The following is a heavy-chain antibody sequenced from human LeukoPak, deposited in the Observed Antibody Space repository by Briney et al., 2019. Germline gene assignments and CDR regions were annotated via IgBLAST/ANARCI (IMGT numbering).Heavy chain of an antibody. D-gene: IGHD3-9*01. CDR2: MNPNSGNT. J-gene: IGHJ3*02. CDR3: ARGYFYDILTGYYYPDAFDI. CDR1: GGTFSSYA. Sequence: GASAKVSCKASGGTFSSYAISWVRQAPGQGLEWMGWMNPNSGNTGYAQKFQGRVTITRNTSISTAYMELSSLRSEDTAVYYCARGYFYDILTGYYYPDAFDIWGQGTMVTVSS. V-gene: IGHV1-8*03.